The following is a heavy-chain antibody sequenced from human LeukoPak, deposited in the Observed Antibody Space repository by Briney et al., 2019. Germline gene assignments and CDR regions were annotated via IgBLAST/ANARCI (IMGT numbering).Heavy chain of an antibody. CDR1: GGSISSYC. V-gene: IGHV4-59*01. D-gene: IGHD1-1*01. CDR2: IYYSGST. J-gene: IGHJ4*02. Sequence: SETLSLTCTVSGGSISSYCWSWIRQPPGKGLEWIGYIYYSGSTNYNPSLRSRVTISVDTSKNQFSLKLSSVTAADTAVYYCASGTTNFDYWGQGTLVTVSS. CDR3: ASGTTNFDY.